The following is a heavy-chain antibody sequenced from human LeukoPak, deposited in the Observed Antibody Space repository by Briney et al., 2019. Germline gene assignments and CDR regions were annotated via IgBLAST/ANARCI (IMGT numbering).Heavy chain of an antibody. V-gene: IGHV7-4-1*02. CDR1: GYTFTSYA. Sequence: KPGASVKVSCKASGYTFTSYAMNWVRQAPGQGLEWMGWINTNTGNPTYAQGFTGRFVFSLDTSVSTAYLQISSLKAEDTAVHYCARVYPRRDGKGIAAAGFDYWGQGTLVTVSS. CDR2: INTNTGNP. D-gene: IGHD6-13*01. CDR3: ARVYPRRDGKGIAAAGFDY. J-gene: IGHJ4*02.